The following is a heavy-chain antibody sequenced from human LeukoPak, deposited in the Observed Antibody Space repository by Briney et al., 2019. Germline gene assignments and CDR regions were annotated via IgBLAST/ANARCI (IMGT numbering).Heavy chain of an antibody. CDR2: FDPEDGET. CDR1: GYTLTELS. Sequence: ASVEVSCKVSGYTLTELSMHWVRQAPGKGLEWMGGFDPEDGETIYAQKFQGRVTMTEDTSTDTAYMELSSLRSEDTAVYYCATDHQLLGGLDYWGQGTLVTVSS. D-gene: IGHD3-16*01. CDR3: ATDHQLLGGLDY. V-gene: IGHV1-24*01. J-gene: IGHJ4*02.